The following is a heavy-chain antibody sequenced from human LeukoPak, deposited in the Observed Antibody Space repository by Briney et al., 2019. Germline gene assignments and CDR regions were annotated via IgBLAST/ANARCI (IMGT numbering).Heavy chain of an antibody. CDR2: ISGSGEDT. V-gene: IGHV3-23*01. Sequence: GGSLRLSCPASGFTFSTYAMIWVRQAPGKGLEWVSAISGSGEDTYYADSVRGRFTISRDNSKNTLYLEMNSMKAEDTAVYYCTTGSSSIATAGRGRWGKGTLVTVSS. D-gene: IGHD6-13*01. CDR3: TTGSSSIATAGRGR. CDR1: GFTFSTYA. J-gene: IGHJ4*02.